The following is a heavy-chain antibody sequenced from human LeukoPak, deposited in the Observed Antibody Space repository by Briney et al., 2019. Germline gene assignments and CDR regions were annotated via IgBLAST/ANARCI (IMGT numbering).Heavy chain of an antibody. D-gene: IGHD3-3*01. CDR2: ISYDGSNK. V-gene: IGHV3-30-3*01. J-gene: IGHJ3*02. CDR3: AREPPLYYDFWSGYYWNAFDI. CDR1: GFTFSSYA. Sequence: PGGSLRLSCAASGFTFSSYAMHWVRQAPGKGLEWVAVISYDGSNKYYADSVKGRFTISRDNSKNTLYLQMNSLRAEDTAVYYCAREPPLYYDFWSGYYWNAFDIWGQGTMVTVSS.